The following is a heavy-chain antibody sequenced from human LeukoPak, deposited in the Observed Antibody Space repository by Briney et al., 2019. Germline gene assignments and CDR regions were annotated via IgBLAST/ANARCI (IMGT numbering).Heavy chain of an antibody. CDR2: MKQDGSEN. CDR3: ARNVRYYYGSGSSTTAYYYGMDV. D-gene: IGHD3-10*01. Sequence: GGSLRLSCAASGFTFSAYWMSWVRQGPGKGLEWVANMKQDGSENSYVDSVKGRFTISRDNAKNSLYLQMNSLRAEDTAVYYCARNVRYYYGSGSSTTAYYYGMDVWGQGTTVTVSS. J-gene: IGHJ6*02. CDR1: GFTFSAYW. V-gene: IGHV3-7*03.